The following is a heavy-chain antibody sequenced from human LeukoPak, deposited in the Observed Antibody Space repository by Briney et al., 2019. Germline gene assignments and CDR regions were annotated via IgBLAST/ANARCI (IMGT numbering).Heavy chain of an antibody. V-gene: IGHV4-34*01. D-gene: IGHD3-10*01. CDR1: GGSFSGYY. CDR3: AREYGSGSYHDAFDI. CDR2: INHSGST. J-gene: IGHJ3*02. Sequence: PSETLSLTCAVDGGSFSGYYWSWIRQPPGKGLEWIGEINHSGSTNYNPSLKSRVTISVDTSKNQFSLKLSSVTAADTAVYYCAREYGSGSYHDAFDIWGQGTMVTVSS.